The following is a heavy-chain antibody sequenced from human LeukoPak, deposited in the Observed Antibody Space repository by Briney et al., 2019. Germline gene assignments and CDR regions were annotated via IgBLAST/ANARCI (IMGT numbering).Heavy chain of an antibody. CDR3: ARARIMITFGGVIALDAFDI. D-gene: IGHD3-16*02. CDR1: GYTLTELS. J-gene: IGHJ3*02. Sequence: ASVKVSCKVSGYTLTELSMHWVRQAPGKGLEWMGGFDPEDGETIYAQKFQGRVTMTEDTSTSTAYTELRSLRSDDTAVYYCARARIMITFGGVIALDAFDIWGQGTMVTVSS. CDR2: FDPEDGET. V-gene: IGHV1-24*01.